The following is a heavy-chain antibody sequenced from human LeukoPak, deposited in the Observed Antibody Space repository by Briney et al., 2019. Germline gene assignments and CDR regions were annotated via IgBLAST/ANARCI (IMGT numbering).Heavy chain of an antibody. Sequence: RSGGSLRLSCAASGFTFSNYIMNWVRQAPGKGLEWVSSISSSGSYKFYADSVKGRFTISRDNAKNSLSLQMNSLRAEDTAVYYCARDYLTAQWLVSGGDYWGQGTLVTVSS. CDR2: ISSSGSYK. CDR1: GFTFSNYI. J-gene: IGHJ4*02. D-gene: IGHD6-19*01. CDR3: ARDYLTAQWLVSGGDY. V-gene: IGHV3-21*01.